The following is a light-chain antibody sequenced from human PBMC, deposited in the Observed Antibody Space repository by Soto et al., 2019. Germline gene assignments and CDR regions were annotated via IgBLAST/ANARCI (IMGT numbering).Light chain of an antibody. J-gene: IGKJ5*01. CDR1: QSFSSSS. CDR3: HHYGTSPT. Sequence: EILLTQSPCTLSLSPWERATLSCRASQSFSSSSLAWHQQKPGQAPRLRIYGASSRATGIPDRFSGSGSGTDFTLTISRLEPEDFAVYYCHHYGTSPTFGQGTRLEIK. CDR2: GAS. V-gene: IGKV3-20*01.